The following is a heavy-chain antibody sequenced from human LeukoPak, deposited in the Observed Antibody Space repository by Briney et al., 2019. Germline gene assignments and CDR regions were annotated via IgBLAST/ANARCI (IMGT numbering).Heavy chain of an antibody. CDR2: IYYSGRT. CDR3: ARSGSTAFDY. D-gene: IGHD1-26*01. V-gene: IGHV4-59*13. Sequence: SETLSLTCTVSGGSISTYFWSWIRQPPGKGLEWIGYIYYSGRTSYNPSLKSRVTISVDTSKNQFSLNLTSVTAADTAVYYCARSGSTAFDYWGQGTPVTVSS. CDR1: GGSISTYF. J-gene: IGHJ4*02.